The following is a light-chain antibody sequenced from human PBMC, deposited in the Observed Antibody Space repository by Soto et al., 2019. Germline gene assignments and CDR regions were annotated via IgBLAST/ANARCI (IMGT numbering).Light chain of an antibody. CDR1: SSDVGSYNY. CDR2: EVS. J-gene: IGLJ3*02. CDR3: SSYTSISTRV. V-gene: IGLV2-14*01. Sequence: QSALTQPASVSGSPGQSITISCTGTSSDVGSYNYVSWYQQHPGKAPKLMIYEVSNRPSGVSNRFSGSKSGNTASPTISGLQAEDEANYYCSSYTSISTRVFGGGTQQTVL.